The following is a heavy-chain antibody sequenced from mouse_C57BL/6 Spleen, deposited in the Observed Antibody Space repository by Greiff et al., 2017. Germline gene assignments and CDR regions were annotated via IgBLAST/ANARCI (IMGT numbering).Heavy chain of an antibody. CDR3: ATLTTVVARGYFDV. Sequence: VQLKQSGAELVKPGASVKLSCTASGFNIKDYYMHWVTQRTEQGLEWIGRLDPEDGETTYAPKFQGKATITADTHSNTAYLQLSSLTSEDTSVYYCATLTTVVARGYFDVWGTGTTVTVSS. D-gene: IGHD1-1*01. CDR1: GFNIKDYY. J-gene: IGHJ1*03. V-gene: IGHV14-2*01. CDR2: LDPEDGET.